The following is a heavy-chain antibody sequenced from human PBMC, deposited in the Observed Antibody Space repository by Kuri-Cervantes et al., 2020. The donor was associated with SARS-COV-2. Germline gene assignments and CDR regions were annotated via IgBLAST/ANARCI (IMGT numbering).Heavy chain of an antibody. CDR2: INHSGGT. CDR1: GVPLNTYS. D-gene: IGHD3-22*01. J-gene: IGHJ4*02. Sequence: SQTLSLTCAVFGVPLNTYSWSWVRQSPGKGLQWIGEINHSGGTKYKPPLKGRVSISIDASKNQVSLKMTSVTAADTALYYCARDSGWLYTRGPGFDSWGRGTLVTVSS. V-gene: IGHV4-34*01. CDR3: ARDSGWLYTRGPGFDS.